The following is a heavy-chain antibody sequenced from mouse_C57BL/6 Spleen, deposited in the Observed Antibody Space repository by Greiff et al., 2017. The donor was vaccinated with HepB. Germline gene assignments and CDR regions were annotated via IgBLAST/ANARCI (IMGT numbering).Heavy chain of an antibody. CDR3: ARVITTWYFDY. Sequence: VQLQESGPELVKPGASVKISCKASGYAFSSSWMNWVKQRPGKGLEWIGRIYPGDGDTNYNGKFKGKATLTADKSSSTAYMQLSSLTSEDSAVYFCARVITTWYFDYWGQGTTLTVSS. J-gene: IGHJ2*01. V-gene: IGHV1-82*01. CDR2: IYPGDGDT. CDR1: GYAFSSSW. D-gene: IGHD2-4*01.